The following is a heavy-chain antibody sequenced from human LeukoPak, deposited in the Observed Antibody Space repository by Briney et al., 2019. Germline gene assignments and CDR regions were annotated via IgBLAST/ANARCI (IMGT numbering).Heavy chain of an antibody. J-gene: IGHJ4*02. CDR3: ERLHAVPLNSFDF. V-gene: IGHV4-4*02. CDR2: ILHSGTT. D-gene: IGHD1-7*01. CDR1: GGSISNNNW. Sequence: PSGTLSLTCAVSGGSISNNNWWSWVRQSPGKVLEWIGGILHSGTTNYNPSLKSRVTILVDKSKNYFSLKLSSVTAADTAEYYCERLHAVPLNSFDFWGRGTLVTVSS.